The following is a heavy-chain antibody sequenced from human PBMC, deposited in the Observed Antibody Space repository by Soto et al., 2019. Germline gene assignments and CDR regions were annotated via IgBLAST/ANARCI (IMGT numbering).Heavy chain of an antibody. Sequence: QVQLVQSGAEVKKPGSSVKVSCKASGGTFSSYTISWVRQAPGQGLEWMGRIIPILGIANYAQKFQGRVTITADQSTSTAYMEPSSLRAEDTAVYYCAYRTKGYYYGMDVWGQGTTVTVSS. D-gene: IGHD2-8*01. V-gene: IGHV1-69*02. CDR3: AYRTKGYYYGMDV. CDR2: IIPILGIA. J-gene: IGHJ6*02. CDR1: GGTFSSYT.